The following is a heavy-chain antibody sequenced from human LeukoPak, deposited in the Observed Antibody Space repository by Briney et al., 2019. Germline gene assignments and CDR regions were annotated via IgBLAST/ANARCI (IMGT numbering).Heavy chain of an antibody. CDR2: ISTDGKST. V-gene: IGHV3-74*01. J-gene: IGHJ6*02. D-gene: IGHD2-2*01. Sequence: GGSLRLSCVASGFTFSNYWMLWVRQAPGKGLMWVSLISTDGKSTRYAESVKGRFTISRDNAKNALYLQMDILKVEDTALYFCVRDYQFIQEVWGQGTTVTVSS. CDR3: VRDYQFIQEV. CDR1: GFTFSNYW.